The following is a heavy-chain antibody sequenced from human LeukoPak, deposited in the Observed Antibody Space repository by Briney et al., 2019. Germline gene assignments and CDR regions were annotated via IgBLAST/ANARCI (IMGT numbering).Heavy chain of an antibody. CDR1: GYTFTSYY. D-gene: IGHD3-22*01. CDR2: INPSGGST. Sequence: ASVKVSCKTSGYTFTSYYMHWVRQAPGQGLEWMGIINPSGGSTSYAQKFQGRVTMTRDTSTSTVYMELSSLRSEDTAVYYCASSYNYYDSSGYYHRGDYWGQGTLVTVSS. CDR3: ASSYNYYDSSGYYHRGDY. V-gene: IGHV1-46*01. J-gene: IGHJ4*02.